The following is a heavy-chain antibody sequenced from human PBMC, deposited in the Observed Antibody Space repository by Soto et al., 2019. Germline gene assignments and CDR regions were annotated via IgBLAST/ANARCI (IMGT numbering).Heavy chain of an antibody. Sequence: QVQLVQSGAEVKKPGASVKVSCKASGYTFTSYDVNWVRQATGQRLECIGWMNPNSGNTGYAQKFQGRVTMTRNTSISTAYMELSSLRSEDTAVYYCARRCSGGSCYTARWAFDIWGQGTMVTVSS. CDR2: MNPNSGNT. CDR3: ARRCSGGSCYTARWAFDI. D-gene: IGHD2-15*01. V-gene: IGHV1-8*01. CDR1: GYTFTSYD. J-gene: IGHJ3*02.